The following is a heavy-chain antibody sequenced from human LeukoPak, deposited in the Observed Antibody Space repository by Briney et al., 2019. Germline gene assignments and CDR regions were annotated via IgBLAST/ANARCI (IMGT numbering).Heavy chain of an antibody. J-gene: IGHJ4*02. CDR2: INPSGGST. Sequence: GASVKVSCRASGYTFTSHYMHWVRQAPGQGLEWMGTINPSGGSTSYAQKFQGKVTMTRDTSTSTVYMEVSSLPSEDTAVYYCARGGSTGIFDYWGQGALVTVSP. CDR1: GYTFTSHY. D-gene: IGHD3-10*01. CDR3: ARGGSTGIFDY. V-gene: IGHV1-46*03.